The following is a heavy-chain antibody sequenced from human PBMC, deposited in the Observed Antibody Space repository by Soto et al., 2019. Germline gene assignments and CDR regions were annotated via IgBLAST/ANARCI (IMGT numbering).Heavy chain of an antibody. CDR1: GFTFSSYS. CDR3: ARVNCSGGTCYYSDY. Sequence: VGSLRLSCAASGFTFSSYSMNWVRQAPGKGLEWVSYISSTSSTIHYADSVKGRFTISRDNARNSVYLQMNSLRAEDTAVYYCARVNCSGGTCYYSDYCGEGTQVTVSS. V-gene: IGHV3-48*01. CDR2: ISSTSSTI. J-gene: IGHJ4*02. D-gene: IGHD2-15*01.